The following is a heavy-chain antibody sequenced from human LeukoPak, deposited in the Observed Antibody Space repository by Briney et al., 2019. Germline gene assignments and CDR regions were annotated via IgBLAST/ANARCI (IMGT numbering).Heavy chain of an antibody. CDR2: INHSGWT. CDR3: AREAYHYDSSGYRYPGFLDF. Sequence: SETLSLTCAVYGGSFSGYSWNWIRQPPVKGLEWIGEINHSGWTNYNPSLKSRVTISVDTSKKQFSLKLSSVTAADTAVYYCAREAYHYDSSGYRYPGFLDFWGQGTLVTVSS. V-gene: IGHV4-34*01. CDR1: GGSFSGYS. D-gene: IGHD3-22*01. J-gene: IGHJ4*02.